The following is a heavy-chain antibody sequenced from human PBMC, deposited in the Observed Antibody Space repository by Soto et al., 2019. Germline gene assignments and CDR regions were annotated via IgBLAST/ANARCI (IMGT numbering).Heavy chain of an antibody. D-gene: IGHD1-26*01. J-gene: IGHJ6*02. V-gene: IGHV1-18*01. CDR2: ISAYNGNT. CDR3: AREALLRLYYYYGMDV. Sequence: QVQLVQSGAEVKKPGASVKVSCKASGYTFTSYGISWVRQAPGQGLEWMGWISAYNGNTNYAQKLPGRVTMTTDTSTSTAYMELRSLRSDDTAVYYCAREALLRLYYYYGMDVWGQGTTVTVSS. CDR1: GYTFTSYG.